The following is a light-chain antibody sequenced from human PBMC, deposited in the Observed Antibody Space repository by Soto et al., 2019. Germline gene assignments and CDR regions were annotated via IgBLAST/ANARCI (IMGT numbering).Light chain of an antibody. V-gene: IGKV3-11*01. CDR2: DPS. CDR1: QNIGTS. J-gene: IGKJ5*01. CDR3: QQRSVWPIT. Sequence: EIVLTQSPATLSLSPGERATLCCRAGQNIGTSLVWSQQKPGQSPRLLIYDPSHRATGVPATFSGCGSGTDFTLTISSLEPEELAVYYCQQRSVWPITFGLGTRLEIK.